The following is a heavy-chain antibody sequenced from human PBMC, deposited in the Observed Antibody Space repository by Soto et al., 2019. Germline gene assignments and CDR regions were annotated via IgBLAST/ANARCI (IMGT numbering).Heavy chain of an antibody. J-gene: IGHJ3*02. D-gene: IGHD3-3*01. CDR3: AATGVLEWFSPGAFDI. V-gene: IGHV1-58*01. CDR2: IVVGSGNT. CDR1: GFTFTSSA. Sequence: ASVKVSCKASGFTFTSSAVQWVRQARGQRLEWIGWIVVGSGNTNYAQKFQERVTITRDMSTSTAYLELSSLRSEDTAVYYCAATGVLEWFSPGAFDIWGQGTMVTVSS.